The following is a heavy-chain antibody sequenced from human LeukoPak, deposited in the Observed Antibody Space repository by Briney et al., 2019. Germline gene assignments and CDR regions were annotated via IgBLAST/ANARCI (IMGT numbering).Heavy chain of an antibody. CDR3: ARSYCSSTSCYDWFDP. J-gene: IGHJ5*02. Sequence: ASVKVSCKASGYTFTSYDINWVRQATGQGLEWMGWMNPNSGNTGYAQKFQGRVTMTRNTSISTAYMELSNLRSEDTAVYYCARSYCSSTSCYDWFDPWGQGTLVTVSS. CDR1: GYTFTSYD. V-gene: IGHV1-8*01. CDR2: MNPNSGNT. D-gene: IGHD2-2*01.